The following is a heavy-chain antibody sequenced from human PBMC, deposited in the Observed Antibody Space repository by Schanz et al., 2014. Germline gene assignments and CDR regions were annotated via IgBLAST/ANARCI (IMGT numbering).Heavy chain of an antibody. CDR3: ARDRRNADLDY. CDR1: GFNFSSYS. CDR2: ISYGTSYI. J-gene: IGHJ4*02. Sequence: EVKMVESGGGLVKPGGSLRLSCAASGFNFSSYSLNWVRQAPGKGLEWVSSISYGTSYIYYAESVKGRYTISRDNAKNSLYLQMNGLRAEHTALYCCARDRRNADLDYWGQGTLVTVSS. D-gene: IGHD1-1*01. V-gene: IGHV3-21*01.